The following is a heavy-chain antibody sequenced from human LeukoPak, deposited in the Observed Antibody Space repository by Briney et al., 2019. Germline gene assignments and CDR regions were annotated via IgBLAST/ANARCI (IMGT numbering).Heavy chain of an antibody. Sequence: GGSLRLSCAASGFIFSHYGMDWVRQAPGKGLEWVSGITSRSTTYYADSVKGRFTISRDNSKNMVWLQINSPTAEDTATYYCAKDGNWARFEDWGQGTLVTVSS. CDR2: ITSRSTT. J-gene: IGHJ4*02. CDR1: GFIFSHYG. V-gene: IGHV3-23*01. CDR3: AKDGNWARFED. D-gene: IGHD7-27*01.